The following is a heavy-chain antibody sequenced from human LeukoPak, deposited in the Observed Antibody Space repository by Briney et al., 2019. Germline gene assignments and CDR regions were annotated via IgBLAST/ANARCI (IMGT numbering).Heavy chain of an antibody. J-gene: IGHJ4*02. CDR1: GFTFDDYA. D-gene: IGHD2-2*01. CDR2: ISWNSGSI. V-gene: IGHV3-9*03. CDR3: AKGGPDIVVGPDY. Sequence: GGSLRLSCAASGFTFDDYAMHWVRQAPGKGLEWVSGISWNSGSIDYADSVKGRFTISRDNAKNSLYLQMNSLRAEDMALYYCAKGGPDIVVGPDYWGQGTLVTVSS.